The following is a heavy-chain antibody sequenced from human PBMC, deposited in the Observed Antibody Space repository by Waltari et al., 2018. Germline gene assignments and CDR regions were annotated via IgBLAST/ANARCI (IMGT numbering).Heavy chain of an antibody. CDR2: NDPGDSST. CDR3: ARQKGAGQWLVYVDY. V-gene: IGHV5-51*01. Sequence: EVQLVQSGAEVKKPGESLKISCKGSGYSFTSYWIGWVRQMPGKGLEWMGSNDPGDSSTRYSPSFQGQVTISADKSISNAYLQWSSLKASDTAMYYCARQKGAGQWLVYVDYWGQGTLVTVSS. D-gene: IGHD6-19*01. J-gene: IGHJ4*02. CDR1: GYSFTSYW.